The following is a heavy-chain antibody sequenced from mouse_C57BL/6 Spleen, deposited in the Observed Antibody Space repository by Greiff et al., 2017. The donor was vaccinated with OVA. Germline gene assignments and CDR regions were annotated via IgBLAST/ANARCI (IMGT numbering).Heavy chain of an antibody. Sequence: EVKLVESGGDLVKPGGSLKLSCAASGFTFSSYGMSWVRQTPDKRLEWVATISSGGSYTYYPDSVKGRFTISRDNAKNTLYLQMSSLKSEDTARYYCARQGTVDAMDDWGQGTSVTVSS. D-gene: IGHD1-1*01. CDR1: GFTFSSYG. V-gene: IGHV5-6*01. CDR3: ARQGTVDAMDD. CDR2: ISSGGSYT. J-gene: IGHJ4*01.